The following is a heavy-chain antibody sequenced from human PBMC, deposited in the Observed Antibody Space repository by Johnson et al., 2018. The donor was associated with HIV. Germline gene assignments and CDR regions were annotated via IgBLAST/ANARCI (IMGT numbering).Heavy chain of an antibody. D-gene: IGHD5-18*01. CDR2: IYSGGST. CDR1: GFTVSSNY. Sequence: VLLVESGGGLIQPGGSLRLSCAASGFTVSSNYMSWVRQAPGKGLEWVSVIYSGGSTYYADSVKGRFTISRDNSKNTLYLQMNSLRAEDTAVYYCARGRGYIAPKLSGGAAFDIWGQGTMVTVSS. V-gene: IGHV3-53*01. J-gene: IGHJ3*02. CDR3: ARGRGYIAPKLSGGAAFDI.